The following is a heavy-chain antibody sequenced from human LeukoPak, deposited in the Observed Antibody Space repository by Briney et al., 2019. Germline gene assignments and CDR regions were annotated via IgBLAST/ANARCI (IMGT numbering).Heavy chain of an antibody. J-gene: IGHJ3*02. V-gene: IGHV1-2*02. CDR3: AREPMRDAFDI. Sequence: GASVKVSCKVSGYTLTELSMHWVRQAPGQGPEWMGWVNPNSGDTRYAQKFQGRVTMTRDTSISTAYMELSRLRSDDTAVYFCAREPMRDAFDIWGQGTIVTVSS. CDR2: VNPNSGDT. CDR1: GYTLTELS.